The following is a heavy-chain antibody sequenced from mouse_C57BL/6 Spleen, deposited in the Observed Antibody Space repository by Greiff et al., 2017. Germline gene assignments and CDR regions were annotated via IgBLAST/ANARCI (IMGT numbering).Heavy chain of an antibody. J-gene: IGHJ4*01. V-gene: IGHV1-55*01. CDR2: IYPGSGSN. CDR1: GYTFTSYW. Sequence: QVQLQQPGAELVKPGASVTMSCKVSGYTFTSYWLTWVKQRPGQGLEWSGDIYPGSGSNNYNEKFKNKATLTVDTSSSTAYMQLSSLTSEDSAVYYCARKAYYSNYGAMDYWGQGTSVTVSS. CDR3: ARKAYYSNYGAMDY. D-gene: IGHD2-5*01.